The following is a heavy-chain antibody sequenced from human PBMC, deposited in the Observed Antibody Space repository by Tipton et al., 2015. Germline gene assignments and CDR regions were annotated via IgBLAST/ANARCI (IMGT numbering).Heavy chain of an antibody. J-gene: IGHJ4*02. CDR1: GFTFNNYA. V-gene: IGHV3-23*01. Sequence: GSLRLSCAASGFTFNNYAMSWVRQAPGKGLEWVSSISASGDSAYYTDSVKGRFTISRDNSKNTLYRQMDSLRADDTAVYYCARDSVLWAGPNGFWGQGTLVSVSS. D-gene: IGHD2-8*01. CDR3: ARDSVLWAGPNGF. CDR2: ISASGDSA.